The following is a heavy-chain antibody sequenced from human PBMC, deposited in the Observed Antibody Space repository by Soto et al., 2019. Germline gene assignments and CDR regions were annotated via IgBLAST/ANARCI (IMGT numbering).Heavy chain of an antibody. CDR3: AKTLKGFGGGGPRSCFAS. Sequence: PSETLSLTCSVSGGSISNFFWSWMRQPAGKGLEWIGRIYGSGTTIYNPSLKSRVTMSVDTSKNQFSLKLTSVTAADTALYYCAKTLKGFGGGGPRSCFASWARGPLFTVSS. J-gene: IGHJ4*02. D-gene: IGHD2-15*01. V-gene: IGHV4-4*07. CDR1: GGSISNFF. CDR2: IYGSGTT.